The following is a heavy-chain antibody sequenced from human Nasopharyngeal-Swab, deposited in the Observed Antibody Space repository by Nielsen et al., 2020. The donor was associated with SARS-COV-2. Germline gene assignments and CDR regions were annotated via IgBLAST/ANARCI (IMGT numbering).Heavy chain of an antibody. CDR2: IYYSGNK. J-gene: IGHJ4*02. CDR3: ARLDASSTGADY. Sequence: WIRQPPGKGLEWIGTIYYSGNKYSNPSLKSRVTLSVDTSKNQFSLKLSSVTAADTAVYYCARLDASSTGADYWGQGTLVTVSS. D-gene: IGHD2-2*01. V-gene: IGHV4-39*01.